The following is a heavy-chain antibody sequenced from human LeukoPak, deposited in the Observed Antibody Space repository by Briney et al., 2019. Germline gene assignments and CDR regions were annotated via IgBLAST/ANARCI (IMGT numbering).Heavy chain of an antibody. V-gene: IGHV3-23*01. CDR3: ANTNTRITMVRGANPNY. CDR1: GFTFSSYA. CDR2: ISGSGGST. D-gene: IGHD3-10*01. Sequence: TGGSLRLSCAASGFTFSSYAMSWVHQAPGKGLEWVSAISGSGGSTYYADSVKGRFTISRDNSKNTLYLQMNSLRAEDTAVYYCANTNTRITMVRGANPNYWGQGTLVTVSS. J-gene: IGHJ4*02.